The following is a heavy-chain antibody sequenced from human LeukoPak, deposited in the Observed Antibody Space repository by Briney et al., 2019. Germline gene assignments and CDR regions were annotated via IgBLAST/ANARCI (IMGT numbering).Heavy chain of an antibody. V-gene: IGHV3-23*01. CDR1: GFTFSTFA. Sequence: GGSLRPSFPPSGFTFSTFAMSWVRQPPGKGREGCPAISGSGGSTYSADSVKGRFTISRDNSKNTLYLQMNSLRAEDTAVYYCAKQVTRGYYESHGDIWGQGTMVTVSS. CDR3: AKQVTRGYYESHGDI. J-gene: IGHJ3*02. D-gene: IGHD3-22*01. CDR2: ISGSGGST.